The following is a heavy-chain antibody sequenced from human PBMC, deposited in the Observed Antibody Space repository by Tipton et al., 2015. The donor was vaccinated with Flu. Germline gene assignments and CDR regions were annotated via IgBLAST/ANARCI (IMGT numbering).Heavy chain of an antibody. CDR1: GFTFSSYE. CDR3: ARLGFPGAEAFDI. V-gene: IGHV3-48*03. Sequence: LSLTCAASGFTFSSYEMNWVRQAPGKGLEWVSYISSSGSTIYYADSVKGRFTISRDNAKNSLYLQMNSLRAEDTAVYYCARLGFPGAEAFDIWGQGTMVTVSS. D-gene: IGHD2/OR15-2a*01. J-gene: IGHJ3*02. CDR2: ISSSGSTI.